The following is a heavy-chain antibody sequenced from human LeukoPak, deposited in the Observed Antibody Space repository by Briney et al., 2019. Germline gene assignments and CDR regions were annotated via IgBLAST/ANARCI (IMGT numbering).Heavy chain of an antibody. J-gene: IGHJ4*02. CDR1: GFTFSSYD. D-gene: IGHD6-19*01. CDR2: IGTAGDT. CDR3: ARGRYSSGCFDY. V-gene: IGHV3-13*01. Sequence: GGSLRLSCAASGFTFSSYDMHWVRQAPGKGLEWVSAIGTAGDTYYPGSVKGRFTISRENAKNSLYLQMNSLRAGDTAVYYCARGRYSSGCFDYWGQGTLVTVSS.